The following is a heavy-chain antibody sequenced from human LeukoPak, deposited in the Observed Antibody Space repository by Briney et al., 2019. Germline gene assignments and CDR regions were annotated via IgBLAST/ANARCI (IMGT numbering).Heavy chain of an antibody. CDR3: AKDSLYCGGDCYWADYFDY. V-gene: IGHV3-23*01. D-gene: IGHD2-21*02. CDR2: ISGGGGTT. J-gene: IGHJ4*02. CDR1: RFTFSSNA. Sequence: GGSLRLSCAASRFTFSSNAMSWVRQAPGKGLEWVSAISGGGGTTYYADSVRGRFTISRDNSKNTLYLQMNRLRAEDTAVYYCAKDSLYCGGDCYWADYFDYWGQGTLVTVSS.